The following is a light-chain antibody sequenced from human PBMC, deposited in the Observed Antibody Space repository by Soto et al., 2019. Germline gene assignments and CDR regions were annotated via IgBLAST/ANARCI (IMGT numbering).Light chain of an antibody. CDR1: QSISNY. J-gene: IGKJ4*01. CDR3: QQRSQWPPLT. V-gene: IGKV3-11*01. CDR2: DAS. Sequence: EIVLTQSPGTLSLSPGERATLSCRASQSISNYLAWYQHNPGQAPRPLIADASKWAYGVPARFSGSGSGTDFTLTISSLEPEDFAVYYCQQRSQWPPLTFGGGTTVEIK.